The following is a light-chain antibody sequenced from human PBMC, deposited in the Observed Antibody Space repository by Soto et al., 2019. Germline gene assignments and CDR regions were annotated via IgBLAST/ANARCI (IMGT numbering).Light chain of an antibody. V-gene: IGLV2-8*01. Sequence: QSVLTQPPSASGSPGQTVAISCTGTSSDVGAYNYVSWYQQHPGKAPKLMIYDVIQRPSGVPARFSGSKSGNPASLTVSGLQPEDEADYYCCSYTTSSTYVFGTGTKLTVL. CDR2: DVI. CDR3: CSYTTSSTYV. J-gene: IGLJ1*01. CDR1: SSDVGAYNY.